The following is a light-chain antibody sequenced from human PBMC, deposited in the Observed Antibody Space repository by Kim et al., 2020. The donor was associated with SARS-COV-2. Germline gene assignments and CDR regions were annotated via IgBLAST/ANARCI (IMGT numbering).Light chain of an antibody. CDR2: GAA. CDR3: KQYGISRYT. J-gene: IGKJ2*01. Sequence: CSGEQAILAGGASQRASSSYLAWYQQKLGQAPRLRIYGAARRATGIPDRFSGSGSGTDFTLTISSLEPEDCAVYYCKQYGISRYTFGQGTKLEI. V-gene: IGKV3-20*01. CDR1: QRASSSY.